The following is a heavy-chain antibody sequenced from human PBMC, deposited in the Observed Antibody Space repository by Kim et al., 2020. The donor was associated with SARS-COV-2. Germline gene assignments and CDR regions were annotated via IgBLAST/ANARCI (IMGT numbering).Heavy chain of an antibody. J-gene: IGHJ4*02. CDR3: AIVKKGYSGYDFWFDY. CDR2: FDPEDGET. D-gene: IGHD5-12*01. Sequence: ASVKVSCKVSGYTLTELSMHWVRQAPGKGLEWMGGFDPEDGETIYAQKFQGRVTMTEDTSTDTAYMELSSLRSEDTAVYYCAIVKKGYSGYDFWFDYWGQGTLVTVSS. V-gene: IGHV1-24*01. CDR1: GYTLTELS.